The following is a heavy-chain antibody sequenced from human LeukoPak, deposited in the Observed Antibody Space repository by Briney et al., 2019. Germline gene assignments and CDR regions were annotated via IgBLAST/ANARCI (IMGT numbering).Heavy chain of an antibody. J-gene: IGHJ5*02. CDR1: GFTFSSYS. CDR3: AKHGDNVWGSFRFGLDH. Sequence: PGGSLRLSCEVSGFTFSSYSMNWVRQAPGKGLEWVSLIIGSGNSIHYADSVKGRFTISRDNFKNTVFLQLNSLRPEDTAVYYCAKHGDNVWGSFRFGLDHWGQGTLVTVSS. CDR2: IIGSGNSI. D-gene: IGHD3-16*02. V-gene: IGHV3-23*01.